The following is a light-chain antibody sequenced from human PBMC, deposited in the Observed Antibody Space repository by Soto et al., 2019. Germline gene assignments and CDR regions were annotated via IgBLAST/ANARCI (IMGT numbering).Light chain of an antibody. V-gene: IGKV2-28*01. J-gene: IGKJ1*01. CDR3: MQGTQRPPT. CDR1: QSLLYNNTYNY. CDR2: FGS. Sequence: EIVMTQSPLTLPVTPGEPASISCRSSQSLLYNNTYNYLDWYVQKPGQSPQLLIYFGSNRAPGVPDRFSGSGSGTDFTLKISRVEAEDVGVYYCMQGTQRPPTFGQGTKVDIK.